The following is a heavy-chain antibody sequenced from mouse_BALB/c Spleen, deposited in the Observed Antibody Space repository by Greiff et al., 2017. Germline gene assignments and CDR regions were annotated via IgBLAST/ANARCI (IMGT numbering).Heavy chain of an antibody. Sequence: EVQGVESGGDLVKPGGSLKLSCAASGFTFSSYGMSWVRQTPDKRLEWVATISSGGSYTYYPDSVKGRFTISRDNAKNTLYLQMSSLKSEDTAMYYCARGGNYDYYAMDYWGQGTSVTVSS. CDR1: GFTFSSYG. J-gene: IGHJ4*01. CDR2: ISSGGSYT. V-gene: IGHV5-6*01. D-gene: IGHD2-1*01. CDR3: ARGGNYDYYAMDY.